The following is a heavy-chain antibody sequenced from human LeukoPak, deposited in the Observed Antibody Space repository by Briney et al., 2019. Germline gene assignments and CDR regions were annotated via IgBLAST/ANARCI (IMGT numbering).Heavy chain of an antibody. J-gene: IGHJ4*02. V-gene: IGHV3-74*01. CDR3: VRDMGYYDKV. CDR1: GFTFSIHG. D-gene: IGHD3-22*01. CDR2: INSDGKST. Sequence: GGSLRLSCAASGFTFSIHGLSWVRQAPGKGLVWVSRINSDGKSTNYADFVKGRFTISRDNAKNTLYLRMNSLRAEDTAVYYCVRDMGYYDKVWGQGTLVTVSS.